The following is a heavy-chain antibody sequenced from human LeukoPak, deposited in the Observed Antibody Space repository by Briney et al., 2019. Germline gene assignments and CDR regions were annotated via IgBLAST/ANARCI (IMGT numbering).Heavy chain of an antibody. Sequence: ASVKVSCKASGYTFTSYYMHWVRQAPGQGLEWMGIINPSGGSTSYAQKFQGRVTMTRDTSTSTVYMELSSLRSEDTAVYYCVSTPGRQDYYYYMDVWGKGTTVTVSS. CDR3: VSTPGRQDYYYYMDV. V-gene: IGHV1-46*01. CDR2: INPSGGST. J-gene: IGHJ6*03. CDR1: GYTFTSYY. D-gene: IGHD2-15*01.